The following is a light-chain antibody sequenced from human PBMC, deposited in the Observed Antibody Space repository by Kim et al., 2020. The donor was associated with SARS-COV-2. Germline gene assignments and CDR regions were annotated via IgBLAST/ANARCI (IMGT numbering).Light chain of an antibody. CDR2: KNN. Sequence: VALGLSARIVCGGWNIGNKYDHWYQQKPGQALVTVIYKNNNLPSGIPERFSGSNSGNTATLTISRAQAGYGADYYCQVWDSNTAVFGGGTQLTVL. V-gene: IGLV3-9*01. CDR3: QVWDSNTAV. CDR1: NIGNKY. J-gene: IGLJ3*02.